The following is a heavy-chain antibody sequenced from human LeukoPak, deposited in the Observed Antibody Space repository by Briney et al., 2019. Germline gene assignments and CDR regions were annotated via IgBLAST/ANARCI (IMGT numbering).Heavy chain of an antibody. J-gene: IGHJ4*02. CDR2: INHSGST. D-gene: IGHD3-9*01. Sequence: SETLSLTCAVYGGSFSGYYWSWIRQPPGKGLEWIGEINHSGSTNYNPSLKSRVTISVDTSKNQFSLKLSSVTAADTAVYYCVRGPPHRYFDWLLSTSLDYWGQGTLVTVSS. V-gene: IGHV4-34*01. CDR1: GGSFSGYY. CDR3: VRGPPHRYFDWLLSTSLDY.